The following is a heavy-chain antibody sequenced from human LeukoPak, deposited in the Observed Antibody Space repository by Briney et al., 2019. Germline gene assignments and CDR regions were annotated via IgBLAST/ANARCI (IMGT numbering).Heavy chain of an antibody. J-gene: IGHJ4*02. CDR1: GGSIRSSSFY. D-gene: IGHD6-13*01. CDR3: ASPRIGAAGIDF. V-gene: IGHV4-39*01. Sequence: SETLSLTCSVSGGSIRSSSFYWGWIRQPPGKGLGWIGSIYYSGTTYYNPSLRSRVTISVDTSKSQFSLRLSSVSAEDTAVYYCASPRIGAAGIDFWGQGTLVTVSS. CDR2: IYYSGTT.